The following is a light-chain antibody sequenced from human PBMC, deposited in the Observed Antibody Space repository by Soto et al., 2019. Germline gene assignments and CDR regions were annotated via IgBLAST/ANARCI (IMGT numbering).Light chain of an antibody. CDR1: QSISSNY. Sequence: IVLTQSPGTLSLSPGEGATLSCRASQSISSNYLAWYHQKPGQAPRLLIYGASTRATGIPARFSGSGSGTEFTLTISSLQSEDFALYYCQQRNNWPITFGQGTRLEIK. CDR3: QQRNNWPIT. J-gene: IGKJ5*01. V-gene: IGKV3-15*01. CDR2: GAS.